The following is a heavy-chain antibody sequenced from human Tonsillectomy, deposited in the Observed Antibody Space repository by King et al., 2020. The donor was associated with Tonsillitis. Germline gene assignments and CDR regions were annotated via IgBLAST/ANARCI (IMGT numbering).Heavy chain of an antibody. Sequence: QLVESGGGLVQPGGSLRLSCAASGFTFIGYSMTWVRQAPGKGLEWVANIKEDGSEKNYVDSVEGRFTISRDNAENLVYLQMNTLRAEDTAVYYCARDASGSYWGPDTFDVWGQGRMVTVSS. CDR2: IKEDGSEK. CDR1: GFTFIGYS. J-gene: IGHJ3*01. CDR3: ARDASGSYWGPDTFDV. V-gene: IGHV3-7*01. D-gene: IGHD3-10*01.